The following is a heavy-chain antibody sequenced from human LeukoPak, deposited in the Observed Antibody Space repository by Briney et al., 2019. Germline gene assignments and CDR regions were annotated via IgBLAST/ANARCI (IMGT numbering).Heavy chain of an antibody. J-gene: IGHJ3*02. CDR1: GGSFTSGGNY. CDR2: IYYSGSV. V-gene: IGHV4-31*03. CDR3: ASYTLDAFHI. Sequence: PSQTLSLTCTVSGGSFTSGGNYWSWVRQLPGKGLEWMGYIYYSGSVYYNPSLQSRVTISVDTSQSQFSLTLSFVTAADTAIYYCASYTLDAFHIWGQGTAVTVSS.